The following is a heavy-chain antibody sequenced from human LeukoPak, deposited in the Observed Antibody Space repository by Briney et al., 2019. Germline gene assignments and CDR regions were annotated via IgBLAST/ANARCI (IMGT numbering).Heavy chain of an antibody. CDR2: IYPGDSDT. J-gene: IGHJ3*02. D-gene: IGHD3-22*01. Sequence: GESLKISCKGSGYSFTSYWIGWVRQMPGKGLEWMGIIYPGDSDTRYSPSFQGQVTISADKSISTAYLQWNSLKASDTAMYYCASRHLTYYYDSRGTWAFDIWGQGTMVTVSS. CDR3: ASRHLTYYYDSRGTWAFDI. V-gene: IGHV5-51*01. CDR1: GYSFTSYW.